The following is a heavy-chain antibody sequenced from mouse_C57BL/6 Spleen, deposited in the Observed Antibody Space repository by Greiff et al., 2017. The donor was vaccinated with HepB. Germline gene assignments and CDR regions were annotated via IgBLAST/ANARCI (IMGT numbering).Heavy chain of an antibody. D-gene: IGHD2-5*01. CDR2: ISSGGDYI. J-gene: IGHJ4*01. CDR1: GFTFSSYA. Sequence: EVLGVESGEGLVKPGGSLKLSCAASGFTFSSYAMSWVRQTPEKRLEWVAYISSGGDYIYYADTVKGRFTISRDNARNTLYLQMSSLKSEDTAMYYCTREGSNYPSYAMDYWGQGTSVTVSS. V-gene: IGHV5-9-1*02. CDR3: TREGSNYPSYAMDY.